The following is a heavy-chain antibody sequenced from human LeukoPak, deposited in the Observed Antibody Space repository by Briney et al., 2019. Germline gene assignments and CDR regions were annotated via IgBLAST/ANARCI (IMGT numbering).Heavy chain of an antibody. Sequence: AGGSLRLSCAASGSIFSSHLLHWVRQAPGKGLEWVAVIAYEGSETYHADSVRGRFAISRDNSDHTLYLQMNSLRPEDTAVYYCARESDRHCTVDSWGRGTLVTVSS. D-gene: IGHD2-2*01. J-gene: IGHJ4*02. CDR2: IAYEGSET. CDR3: ARESDRHCTVDS. V-gene: IGHV3-30*07. CDR1: GSIFSSHL.